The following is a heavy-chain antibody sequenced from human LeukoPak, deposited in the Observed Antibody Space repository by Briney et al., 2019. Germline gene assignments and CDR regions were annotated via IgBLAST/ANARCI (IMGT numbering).Heavy chain of an antibody. Sequence: GGSLRLSCAASGLTVSSNYMSWVRQAPGKGLEWVSVIYSGSSRVFYADSVKGRFTISRDTSKNTLYLQMNSLRTEDTAVYYCAREGRLGKYFDLWGRGTLVTVSS. CDR3: AREGRLGKYFDL. J-gene: IGHJ2*01. V-gene: IGHV3-53*01. CDR1: GLTVSSNY. CDR2: IYSGSSR. D-gene: IGHD3-16*01.